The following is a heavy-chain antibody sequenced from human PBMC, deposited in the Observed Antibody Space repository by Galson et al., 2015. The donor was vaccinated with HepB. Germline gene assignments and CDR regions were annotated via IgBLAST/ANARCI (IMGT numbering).Heavy chain of an antibody. CDR2: IYYGGRT. Sequence: SETLSLTCDVSGISISGSQYYWGWIRQSPKKGLEWIGSIYYGGRTYFSPSFQSRVAMSVDTSKNQLSLTLSSVTAADTAVYHCARPLVLNGRFTPGVGPFHNWGHGTLVTVS. V-gene: IGHV4-39*01. CDR3: ARPLVLNGRFTPGVGPFHN. J-gene: IGHJ1*01. CDR1: GISISGSQYY. D-gene: IGHD2-8*01.